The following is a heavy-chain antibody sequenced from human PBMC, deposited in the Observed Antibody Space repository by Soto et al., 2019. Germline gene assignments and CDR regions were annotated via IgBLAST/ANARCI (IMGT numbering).Heavy chain of an antibody. CDR3: PRGARDYAD. V-gene: IGHV4-31*03. J-gene: IGHJ4*02. Sequence: LQTQCLTYTVSGGTIISGGCYRSCIRQHPGKGLEWIGYIYYSGSTYYNPSLKSRVTISVDTSKNQFSLKLSSVTAAHTAVYYLPRGARDYADWVQGTLVTVSS. CDR1: GGTIISGGCY. D-gene: IGHD4-17*01. CDR2: IYYSGST.